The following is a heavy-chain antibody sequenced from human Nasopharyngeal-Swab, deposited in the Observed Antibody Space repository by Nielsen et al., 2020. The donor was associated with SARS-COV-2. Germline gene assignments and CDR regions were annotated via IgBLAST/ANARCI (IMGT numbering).Heavy chain of an antibody. CDR1: GGSFSGYY. CDR3: ARSPWVTRPSKLFDL. J-gene: IGHJ2*01. V-gene: IGHV4-34*01. CDR2: INHSGST. D-gene: IGHD6-6*01. Sequence: SETLSLTCAVYGGSFSGYYWSWIRQPPGKGLEWIGEINHSGSTNYNPSLKSRVTISVDTSKNQFSLKLSSVTAADTAVYYCARSPWVTRPSKLFDLWGRGTLVTVSS.